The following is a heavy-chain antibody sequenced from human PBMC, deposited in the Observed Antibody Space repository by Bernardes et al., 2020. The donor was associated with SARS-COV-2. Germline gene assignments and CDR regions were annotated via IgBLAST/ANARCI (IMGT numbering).Heavy chain of an antibody. V-gene: IGHV1-18*01. CDR2: ISAYNGYT. J-gene: IGHJ3*02. CDR3: AKESRYYYSTARSLRTDAFDI. Sequence: ASVKVSCKTSGYTFTAYVIIWVRQAPGQGLESMGWISAYNGYTNYAQKFQGRVTMTTDTSTSTAYMELRSLRSDDTAVYYCAKESRYYYSTARSLRTDAFDIWGQGTMVTVSS. CDR1: GYTFTAYV. D-gene: IGHD2-8*02.